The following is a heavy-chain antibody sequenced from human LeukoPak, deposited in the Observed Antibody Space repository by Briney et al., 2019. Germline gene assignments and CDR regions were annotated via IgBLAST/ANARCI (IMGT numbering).Heavy chain of an antibody. D-gene: IGHD3-10*01. Sequence: ASVKVSCKVSGYTLTELSMHWVRQAPGKGLEWMGGFDPEDGETIYAQKFQGRVTMTEDTSTDTAYMELSSLRSEDTAVYYCATPRGVDYYGSGTNWYFDLWGRGTLVTVSS. J-gene: IGHJ2*01. CDR2: FDPEDGET. V-gene: IGHV1-24*01. CDR1: GYTLTELS. CDR3: ATPRGVDYYGSGTNWYFDL.